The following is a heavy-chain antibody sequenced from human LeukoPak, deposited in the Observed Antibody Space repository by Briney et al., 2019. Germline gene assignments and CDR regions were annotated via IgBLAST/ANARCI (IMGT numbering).Heavy chain of an antibody. CDR1: GFTFSSYE. J-gene: IGHJ4*02. D-gene: IGHD6-13*01. CDR2: ISSFGSTI. Sequence: GGPLRLSCAASGFTFSSYEMNWVRQAPGKGLEWVSYISSFGSTIYYADSVKGRFTISRDNSKNTLYLQMNSLRGEDTAVYYCAKDRQQYSSSWAVDYWGQGTLVTVSS. CDR3: AKDRQQYSSSWAVDY. V-gene: IGHV3-48*03.